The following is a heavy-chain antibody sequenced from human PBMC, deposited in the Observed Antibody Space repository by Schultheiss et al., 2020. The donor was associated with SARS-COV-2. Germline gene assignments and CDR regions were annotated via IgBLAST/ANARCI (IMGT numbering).Heavy chain of an antibody. D-gene: IGHD2-2*02. V-gene: IGHV1-8*01. Sequence: ASVKVSCKASGYTFTSYDINWVRQATGQGLEWMGWMNPNSGNTGYAQKFQGRVTMTRDTSISTAYMELSRLRSDDTAVYYCARGYCSSTSCYIGHPNWFDPWGQGTLVTVSS. CDR3: ARGYCSSTSCYIGHPNWFDP. J-gene: IGHJ5*02. CDR1: GYTFTSYD. CDR2: MNPNSGNT.